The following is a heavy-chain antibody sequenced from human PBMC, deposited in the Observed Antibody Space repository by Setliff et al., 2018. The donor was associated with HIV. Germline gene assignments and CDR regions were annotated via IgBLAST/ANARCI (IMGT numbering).Heavy chain of an antibody. Sequence: SVKVSCKASGYTFTYCSLHWLQQAPGQGLERMRWITLYNGNTNYAKKFQSRVTITRDMSLRTAYIELSSLRSEDSAVYYWVPLLLAVAGTRFSGFFDYWSQGTLVTVSS. CDR2: ITLYNGNT. J-gene: IGHJ4*02. CDR1: GYTFTYCS. V-gene: IGHV1-45*02. D-gene: IGHD6-19*01. CDR3: VPLLLAVAGTRFSGFFDY.